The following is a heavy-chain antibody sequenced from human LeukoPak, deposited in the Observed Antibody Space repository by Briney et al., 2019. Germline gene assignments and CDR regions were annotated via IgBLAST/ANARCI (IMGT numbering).Heavy chain of an antibody. CDR3: ARGPRNHIKWFGELLPHNSYYYYYMDV. J-gene: IGHJ6*03. V-gene: IGHV4-39*07. D-gene: IGHD3-10*01. CDR1: GGSISSSSYY. Sequence: PSETLSLTCTVSGGSISSSSYYWGWIRQPPGKGLEWIGSIYYSGSTYYNPSLKSRVTISVDTSKNQFSLKLSSVTAADTAVYYCARGPRNHIKWFGELLPHNSYYYYYMDVWGKGTTVTVSS. CDR2: IYYSGST.